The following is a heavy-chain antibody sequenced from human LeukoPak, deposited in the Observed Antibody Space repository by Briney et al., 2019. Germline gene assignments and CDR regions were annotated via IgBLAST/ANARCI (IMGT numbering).Heavy chain of an antibody. D-gene: IGHD4-23*01. CDR3: ARDYGGNSGEFDP. CDR1: GGSITSYY. J-gene: IGHJ5*02. Sequence: PSETLSLTCSVSGGSITSYYWSWIRQSPMKGLEWIGSVYNRGTTYYNPSLKRRVTISGDTSKNQLSLRMTYVPTADTAVYFCARDYGGNSGEFDPWGQGTLVTVSS. CDR2: VYNRGTT. V-gene: IGHV4-59*01.